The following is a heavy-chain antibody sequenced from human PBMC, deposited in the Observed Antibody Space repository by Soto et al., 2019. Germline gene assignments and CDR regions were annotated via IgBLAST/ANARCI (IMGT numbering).Heavy chain of an antibody. V-gene: IGHV3-30*03. CDR1: GFSFSSYG. CDR3: AGALENPYFYYGLNV. J-gene: IGHJ6*02. Sequence: GGSLRLSCGASGFSFSSYGMEWVRLAPGKGLELVAATTYDGGIKHYVDSVKGRFTISRDNSKNTLYLQMNSLRVEDTATYYCAGALENPYFYYGLNVWGQGTTVTVSS. D-gene: IGHD1-1*01. CDR2: TTYDGGIK.